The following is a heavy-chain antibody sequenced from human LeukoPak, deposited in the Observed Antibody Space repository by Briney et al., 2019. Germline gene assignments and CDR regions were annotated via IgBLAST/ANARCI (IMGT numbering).Heavy chain of an antibody. CDR2: IYSGGST. Sequence: PGGSLRLSCAASGFTVSSNYMSWVRQAPGKGLEWVSVIYSGGSTYYADSVKGRFTISRDNSKNTLYLQMNSLRAEDTAVYYCARSGYYYDSSGYYYGYFDYWGQGTLVTVSS. D-gene: IGHD3-22*01. CDR3: ARSGYYYDSSGYYYGYFDY. V-gene: IGHV3-53*01. J-gene: IGHJ4*02. CDR1: GFTVSSNY.